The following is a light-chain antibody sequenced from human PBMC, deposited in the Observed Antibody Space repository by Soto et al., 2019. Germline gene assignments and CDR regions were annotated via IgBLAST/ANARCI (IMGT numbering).Light chain of an antibody. J-gene: IGLJ3*02. Sequence: QSALTQPASVSGSPGQSITISCSGTSSDIGGYNFVSWYQQHPGKAPKLIIYDVTNRPSGISHRFSGSKSGNTASLTSSGLEVDDGADYYCSSYRSSATLPVFGEGTKVTVL. CDR1: SSDIGGYNF. V-gene: IGLV2-14*03. CDR2: DVT. CDR3: SSYRSSATLPV.